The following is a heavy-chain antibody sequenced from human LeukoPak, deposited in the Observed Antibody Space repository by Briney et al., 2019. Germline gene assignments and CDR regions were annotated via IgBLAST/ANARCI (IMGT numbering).Heavy chain of an antibody. J-gene: IGHJ3*02. CDR1: RYSFTSYW. V-gene: IGHV5-51*01. D-gene: IGHD2-15*01. Sequence: GESLKISCKGSRYSFTSYWIGWVRQMPGKGLEWMGIIYPGDSDTRYSPSFQGQVTISADKSISAAYLQWSSLKASDTAMYYCAGVVVAAGDAFDIWGQGTMVTVSS. CDR2: IYPGDSDT. CDR3: AGVVVAAGDAFDI.